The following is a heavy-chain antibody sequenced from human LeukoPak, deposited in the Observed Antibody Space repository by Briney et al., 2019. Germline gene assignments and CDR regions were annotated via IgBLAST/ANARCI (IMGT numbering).Heavy chain of an antibody. CDR1: GFTFSSYA. CDR2: VSYDGSNK. D-gene: IGHD6-19*01. V-gene: IGHV3-30-3*01. CDR3: ARDLSSGWHYFDY. Sequence: GGSLILSCAASGFTFSSYAMSWVRQAPGKGLEWVAIVSYDGSNKYYADSVKGRFTISRDNSKNTLYLQLNSLRAEDMAVYYCARDLSSGWHYFDYWGQGTLVTVSS. J-gene: IGHJ4*02.